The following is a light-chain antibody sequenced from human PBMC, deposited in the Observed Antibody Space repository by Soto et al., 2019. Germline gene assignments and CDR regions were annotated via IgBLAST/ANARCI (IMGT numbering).Light chain of an antibody. V-gene: IGKV3D-11*02. Sequence: ETLMTQSPATLSVSPVGRATLSCSASQSISSNLAWYQQKPGQAPRLPIYGASTRATGTPARFSGSGPGTDFTLTISSLEPEDFAVYYCQQRSNWPPINFGQGTRLEIK. J-gene: IGKJ5*01. CDR2: GAS. CDR1: QSISSN. CDR3: QQRSNWPPIN.